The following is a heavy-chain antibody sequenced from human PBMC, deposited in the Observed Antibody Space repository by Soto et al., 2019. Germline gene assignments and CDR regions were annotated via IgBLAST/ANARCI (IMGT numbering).Heavy chain of an antibody. CDR1: GYTFTSYD. V-gene: IGHV1-8*01. J-gene: IGHJ6*03. D-gene: IGHD2-15*01. CDR2: MNPNSGNT. CDR3: ARGPVVAASNYHYYYLDV. Sequence: ASVKVSCKASGYTFTSYDTNWVRQATGQGLEWMGWMNPNSGNTGYAQKFQGRVTMTRNTSISTAYMELSSLRSEDTAVYYCARGPVVAASNYHYYYLDVWGKGTTVTGSS.